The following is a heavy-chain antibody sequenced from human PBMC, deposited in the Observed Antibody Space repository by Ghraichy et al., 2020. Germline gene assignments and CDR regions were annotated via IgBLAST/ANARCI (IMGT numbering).Heavy chain of an antibody. J-gene: IGHJ4*02. CDR2: INGDGNVI. V-gene: IGHV3-7*03. Sequence: GGSLRLSCAASGFTFSTSSMTWVRQPPGKGLEWLAAINGDGNVIYYLDSVKGRFTVSKDNARNSLYLQMNSLRVEDTAVYFCGRDPEWGALDYWGQGTLVTVSP. D-gene: IGHD1-14*01. CDR3: GRDPEWGALDY. CDR1: GFTFSTSS.